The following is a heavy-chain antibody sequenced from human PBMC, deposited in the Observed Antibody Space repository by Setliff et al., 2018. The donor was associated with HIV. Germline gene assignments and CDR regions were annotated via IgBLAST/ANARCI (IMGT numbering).Heavy chain of an antibody. CDR3: ARLYDRYDDSGYYHPVQALSY. CDR1: GFSFSSYS. J-gene: IGHJ4*02. D-gene: IGHD3-3*01. CDR2: INTATVTTT. Sequence: GGSLRLSCAASGFSFSSYSMNWVRQAPGKGLEWIAYINTATVTTTVYYADSVKGRFTVSRDNARNSLYLQMNSLTVEDTGVYYCARLYDRYDDSGYYHPVQALSYWGQGAQVTVSS. V-gene: IGHV3-48*01.